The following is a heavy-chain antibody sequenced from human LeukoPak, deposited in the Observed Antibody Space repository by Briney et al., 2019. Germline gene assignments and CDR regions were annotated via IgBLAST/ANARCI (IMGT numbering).Heavy chain of an antibody. D-gene: IGHD4-23*01. Sequence: SETLSLTCTISGGSISNYYWSWIRQTPGKGLEWIGYIYYTGGTDYNPSLKSRVTISVDTSKNQFSLKLSSVTAADTAVYYCARGHGGGNSAGDYYYYYGMDVWGQGTTVTVSS. CDR3: ARGHGGGNSAGDYYYYYGMDV. CDR1: GGSISNYY. V-gene: IGHV4-59*01. J-gene: IGHJ6*02. CDR2: IYYTGGT.